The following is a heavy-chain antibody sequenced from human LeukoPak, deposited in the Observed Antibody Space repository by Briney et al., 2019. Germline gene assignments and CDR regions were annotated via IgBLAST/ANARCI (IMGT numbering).Heavy chain of an antibody. V-gene: IGHV1-18*01. CDR3: ARVLTMVRGAFNWFDP. J-gene: IGHJ5*02. CDR2: ISAYNGNT. CDR1: CFPFTSYG. Sequence: GASVEVSFKASCFPFTSYGISWGRPGPGQGVGGMGWISAYNGNTNYAQKLQGRVTMTTDTSTSTAYMELRSLRSDDTAVYYCARVLTMVRGAFNWFDPWGQGTLVTVSS. D-gene: IGHD3-10*01.